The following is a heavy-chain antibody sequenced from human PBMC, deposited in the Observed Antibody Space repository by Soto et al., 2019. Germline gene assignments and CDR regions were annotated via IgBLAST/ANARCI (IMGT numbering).Heavy chain of an antibody. CDR3: ARGDATKIVVTTYYAMDV. J-gene: IGHJ6*02. Sequence: QVQLVQSGPEVKKPGSSVKVSCKASGGSLSNYGISWVRQAPGQGLEWMGAIIPVFGTPNYAQKFQDRVTITADESTTTVYMEVRSLTSEDTAVYYCARGDATKIVVTTYYAMDVWGQGTTVTVSS. CDR1: GGSLSNYG. D-gene: IGHD3-22*01. V-gene: IGHV1-69*12. CDR2: IIPVFGTP.